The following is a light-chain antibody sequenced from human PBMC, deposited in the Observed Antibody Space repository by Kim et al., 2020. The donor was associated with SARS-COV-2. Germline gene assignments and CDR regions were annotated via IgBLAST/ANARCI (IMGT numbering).Light chain of an antibody. Sequence: GQSITNSCTGTSDGVGGYNYVSWYRHHPGRAPKLMIYDVSNRRSGVSNRFSGSKSGNTASLTISGLQAEDDADCYCSSYTSSSTVVFGGGTQLTVL. CDR2: DVS. CDR1: SDGVGGYNY. CDR3: SSYTSSSTVV. V-gene: IGLV2-14*03. J-gene: IGLJ2*01.